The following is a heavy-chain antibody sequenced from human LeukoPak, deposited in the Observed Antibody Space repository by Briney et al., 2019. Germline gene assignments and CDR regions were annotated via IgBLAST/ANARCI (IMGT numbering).Heavy chain of an antibody. D-gene: IGHD1-26*01. V-gene: IGHV4-59*01. J-gene: IGHJ5*02. CDR2: IYYSGRT. CDR1: GGSISSYY. Sequence: PSETLSLTCTVSGGSISSYYWSWIRQPPGKGLEWIGYIYYSGRTNYNPSLKSRVTISVDTSKNQFSLELNSVTPADTAVYYCARGGNYWPQWWFDPWGRGTLVSVSS. CDR3: ARGGNYWPQWWFDP.